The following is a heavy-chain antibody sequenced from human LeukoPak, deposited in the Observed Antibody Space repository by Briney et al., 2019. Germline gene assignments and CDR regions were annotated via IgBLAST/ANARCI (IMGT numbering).Heavy chain of an antibody. D-gene: IGHD6-19*01. CDR2: IRNRANSYTT. CDR3: ARGNIAVAGFDY. CDR1: GFTFTDHY. J-gene: IGHJ4*02. V-gene: IGHV3-72*01. Sequence: GGSLRLSCAASGFTFTDHYMDWVRQAPGKGLEWVGRIRNRANSYTTEYAASVKGRFTISRDDSQNSVYLHMNSLKSEDTAVYYCARGNIAVAGFDYWGQETLVTVSS.